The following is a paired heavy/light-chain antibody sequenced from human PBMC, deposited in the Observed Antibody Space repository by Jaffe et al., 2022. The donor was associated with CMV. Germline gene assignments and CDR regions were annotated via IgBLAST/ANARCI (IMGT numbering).Light chain of an antibody. Sequence: DIQMTQSPSTLSASVGDRVTITCRASQSISRSLAWYHQKPGKAPKLLIYTASTLESGVPSRFSGSGSGTEFNLTISSLHPDDFATYYCQQYNSHSPDTFGQGTKLEI. J-gene: IGKJ2*01. CDR2: TAS. CDR3: QQYNSHSPDT. V-gene: IGKV1-5*03. CDR1: QSISRS.
Heavy chain of an antibody. CDR3: ASGALYCRSSKCNIEEGYYYYYMDV. J-gene: IGHJ6*03. CDR1: GFTFSRNS. D-gene: IGHD2-2*01. V-gene: IGHV3-21*01. Sequence: EVQLVESGGGLVKPGESLRLSCAASGFTFSRNSMNWVRQAPGKGLEWVSSISSSSNYIYYTDSVKGRFTISRDNARNSLYLQMNSLRAEDTAVYYCASGALYCRSSKCNIEEGYYYYYMDVWGKGTTVTVSS. CDR2: ISSSSNYI.